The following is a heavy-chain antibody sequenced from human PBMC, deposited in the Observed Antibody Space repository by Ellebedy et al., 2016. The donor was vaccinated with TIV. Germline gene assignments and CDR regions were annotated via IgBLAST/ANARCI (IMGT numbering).Heavy chain of an antibody. D-gene: IGHD3-16*01. CDR1: GYTFTSHG. J-gene: IGHJ6*02. CDR3: TKHWGAYYYYGMDV. Sequence: AASVKVSCKASGYTFTSHGISWVRQAPGQGLEWMGWISAYSGNTNYAQKLQGRVTMTTDTSTSTAYMELRSLRSDDTAVYYCTKHWGAYYYYGMDVWGQGTTVTVSS. CDR2: ISAYSGNT. V-gene: IGHV1-18*01.